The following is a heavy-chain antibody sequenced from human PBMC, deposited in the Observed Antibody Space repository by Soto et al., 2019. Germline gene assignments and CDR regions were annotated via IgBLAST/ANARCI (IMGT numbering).Heavy chain of an antibody. D-gene: IGHD3-10*01. Sequence: LSLTCTVSGGSISSSSYYWGWIRQPPGKGLEWIGSIYYSGSTYYNPSLKSRVTISVDTSKNQFSLKLSSVTAADTAVYYCARRITSYYGMDVWGQGTAVTVSS. CDR2: IYYSGST. J-gene: IGHJ6*02. CDR3: ARRITSYYGMDV. V-gene: IGHV4-39*01. CDR1: GGSISSSSYY.